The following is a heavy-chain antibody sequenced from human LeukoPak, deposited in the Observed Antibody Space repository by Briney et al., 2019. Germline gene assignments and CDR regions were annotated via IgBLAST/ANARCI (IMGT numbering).Heavy chain of an antibody. CDR2: ISYDGSNK. D-gene: IGHD3-10*01. J-gene: IGHJ6*02. V-gene: IGHV3-30*03. CDR1: GFTFSSYG. CDR3: ARDLVLWFGELFFTAYGMDV. Sequence: GRSLRLSCAASGFTFSSYGMHWVRQAPGKGLEWVAVISYDGSNKYYADSVKGRFTISRDNSKNTLYLQMNSLRAEDTAVYYCARDLVLWFGELFFTAYGMDVWGQGTTVTVSS.